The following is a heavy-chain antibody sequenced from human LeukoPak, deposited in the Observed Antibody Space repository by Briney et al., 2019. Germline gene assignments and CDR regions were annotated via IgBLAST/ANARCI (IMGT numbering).Heavy chain of an antibody. D-gene: IGHD3-22*01. CDR2: ITVSGGRT. CDR3: ARDTPSGGDSSGYEGGDAFDI. Sequence: PGGSLRLSCAASGLILSSYVMSWVRQAPGKGLEWVSTITVSGGRTYYADSVKGRFTISRDNSKNTLYLQMNSLRAEDTAVYYCARDTPSGGDSSGYEGGDAFDIWGQGTMVTVSS. V-gene: IGHV3-23*01. J-gene: IGHJ3*02. CDR1: GLILSSYV.